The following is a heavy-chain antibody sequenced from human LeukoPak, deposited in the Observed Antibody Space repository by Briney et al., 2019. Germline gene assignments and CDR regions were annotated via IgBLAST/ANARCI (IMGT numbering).Heavy chain of an antibody. J-gene: IGHJ4*02. Sequence: GGSLRLSCAASGFTFSSYAMSWVRQAPGKGLEWVPGITSGGRTYYADSVKGRFTISRDSSKNTLYLQMTSLRADDTALYYCARSIPPDFWGQGTLVTVSS. V-gene: IGHV3-23*01. CDR3: ARSIPPDF. CDR1: GFTFSSYA. D-gene: IGHD1-26*01. CDR2: ITSGGRT.